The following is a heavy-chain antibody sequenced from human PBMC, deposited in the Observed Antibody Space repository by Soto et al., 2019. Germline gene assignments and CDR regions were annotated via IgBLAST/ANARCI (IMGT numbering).Heavy chain of an antibody. CDR1: GFTFSSYA. CDR2: ISGSGGST. J-gene: IGHJ2*01. D-gene: IGHD4-17*01. CDR3: AKRTVGWYFDL. V-gene: IGHV3-23*01. Sequence: EVQLLESGGGLVQPGGSLRLSCAASGFTFSSYAMNWVRQARGKGLEWVSVISGSGGSTYYADAVKGRFTISRDNSKNTLYLQMHSPRAEDTAVYYCAKRTVGWYFDLWGRGTLVTVAS.